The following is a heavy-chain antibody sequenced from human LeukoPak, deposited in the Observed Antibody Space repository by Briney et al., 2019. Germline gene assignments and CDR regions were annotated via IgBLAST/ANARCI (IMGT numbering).Heavy chain of an antibody. Sequence: GGSLRLSCAASGFTFSSYSMNWVRQAPGKGLEWVSSISSSSSYIYYADSVKGRFTISRDNAKNSLYLQMNSLRAEDTAVYYCARDRIRGDIDYWGQGTLVTVSS. CDR2: ISSSSSYI. J-gene: IGHJ4*02. CDR1: GFTFSSYS. CDR3: ARDRIRGDIDY. V-gene: IGHV3-21*01. D-gene: IGHD3-10*01.